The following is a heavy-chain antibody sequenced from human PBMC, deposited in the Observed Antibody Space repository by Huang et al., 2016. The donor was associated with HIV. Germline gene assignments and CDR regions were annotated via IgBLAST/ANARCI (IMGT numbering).Heavy chain of an antibody. CDR2: SNSEGSRT. J-gene: IGHJ4*02. CDR1: GFSISSYW. V-gene: IGHV3-74*01. Sequence: EVQLVESGGGLVQPGGSLRLSCAASGFSISSYWMHWVRQAPGKGLVWVSRSNSEGSRTSDADSVKGRFTISRDNAKNTLYLQMNSLRAEDTAVYYCARDPRIQSWLNFFDYWGQGTLVSVSS. D-gene: IGHD3-22*01. CDR3: ARDPRIQSWLNFFDY.